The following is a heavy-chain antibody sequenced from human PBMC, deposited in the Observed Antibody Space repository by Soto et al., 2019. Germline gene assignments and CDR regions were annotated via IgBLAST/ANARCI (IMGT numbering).Heavy chain of an antibody. V-gene: IGHV4-39*01. CDR2: IYYSGTT. D-gene: IGHD6-19*01. Sequence: QLQLQESGPGLVKPSETLSLTCSVSGGSVSSSHYYWGWIRQPPGKGLEWIGTIYYSGTTYYNPSLKSRVTISVDTSKNQFSLKLTSVTAADTAVYYCARLGSSIAVAGRAFDIWGQGTMVTVSS. CDR1: GGSVSSSHYY. J-gene: IGHJ3*02. CDR3: ARLGSSIAVAGRAFDI.